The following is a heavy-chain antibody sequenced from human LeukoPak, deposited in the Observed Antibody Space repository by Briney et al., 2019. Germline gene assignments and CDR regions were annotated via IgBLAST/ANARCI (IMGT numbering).Heavy chain of an antibody. CDR2: INPSGGST. Sequence: ASVKVSCKASGYTFTGYYMHWVRQAPGQGLEWMGIINPSGGSTSYAQKFQGRVTMTRDMSTSTVYMELSSLRSEDTAVYYCARAQPVGYYYDSSGYPQAFDIWGQGTMVTVSS. CDR3: ARAQPVGYYYDSSGYPQAFDI. D-gene: IGHD3-22*01. J-gene: IGHJ3*02. CDR1: GYTFTGYY. V-gene: IGHV1-46*01.